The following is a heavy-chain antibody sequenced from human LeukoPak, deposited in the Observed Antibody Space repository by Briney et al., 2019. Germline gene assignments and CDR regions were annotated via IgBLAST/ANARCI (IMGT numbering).Heavy chain of an antibody. Sequence: GGSLRLSCAASGFTFSSNAMSWVRQTPGKGLEWVSDISGSGGSTYYADSVKGRFTISRGNSKNTLYLQMNSLRAEDTAVYYCAKDRSRDIVATINFDYWGQGTLVTVSS. CDR3: AKDRSRDIVATINFDY. D-gene: IGHD5-12*01. CDR1: GFTFSSNA. CDR2: ISGSGGST. V-gene: IGHV3-23*01. J-gene: IGHJ4*02.